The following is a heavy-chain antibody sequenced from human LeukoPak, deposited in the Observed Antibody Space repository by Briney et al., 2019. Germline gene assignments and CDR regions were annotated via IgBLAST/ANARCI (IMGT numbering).Heavy chain of an antibody. Sequence: GGSLRLSCAASGFTFSSYAMSWVRQAPGKGLEWVSAISGSGGSTYYADSVKGRFTISRDNSKNTLYLQMNSLRAEDTALYYYANLWISRVDAYWGQGTLVTVSS. CDR2: ISGSGGST. J-gene: IGHJ4*02. D-gene: IGHD1-26*01. CDR1: GFTFSSYA. V-gene: IGHV3-23*01. CDR3: ANLWISRVDAY.